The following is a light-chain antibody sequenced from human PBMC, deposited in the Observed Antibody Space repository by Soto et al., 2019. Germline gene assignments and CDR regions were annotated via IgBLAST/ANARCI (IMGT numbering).Light chain of an antibody. V-gene: IGKV1-39*01. CDR2: TSS. J-gene: IGKJ1*01. CDR1: QPISEY. CDR3: QQSYNTPRT. Sequence: DIQMTQSPSSLSASVGDRVTITCRTSQPISEYLNWYQQKPGKAPSLLIYTSSNLQTSVPSRFSGSGSGTHFTLTINSLQPEDFATYYCQQSYNTPRTFGQGTKVDI.